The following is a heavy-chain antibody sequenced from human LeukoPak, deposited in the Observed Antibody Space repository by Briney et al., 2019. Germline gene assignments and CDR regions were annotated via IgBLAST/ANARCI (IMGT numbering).Heavy chain of an antibody. CDR1: GYTFTIYY. CDR3: ATIIYSSSWYGVDYFDY. CDR2: INPSGGST. V-gene: IGHV1-46*01. J-gene: IGHJ4*02. Sequence: ASVTVSFTASGYTFTIYYMHWVRQAPGQGLEWMGIINPSGGSTSYAQKFQGRVTMTEDTSTDTAYMELSSLRPEDTAVYYCATIIYSSSWYGVDYFDYWGQGTLVTVSS. D-gene: IGHD6-13*01.